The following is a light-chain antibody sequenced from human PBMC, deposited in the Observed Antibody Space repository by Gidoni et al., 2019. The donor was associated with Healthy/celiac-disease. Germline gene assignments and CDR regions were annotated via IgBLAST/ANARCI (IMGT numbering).Light chain of an antibody. CDR3: QQYGSSPYT. V-gene: IGKV3-20*01. J-gene: IGKJ2*01. CDR1: QSVSSSY. CDR2: GAS. Sequence: EIVLTQSPGTLSLSQGERATLSCRARQSVSSSYLAWYQQKPGQAPRLLIYGASSRATGFPDRFSGSGSRTDFTLTISRLEPEDFAVYYCQQYGSSPYTFGQGTKLEIK.